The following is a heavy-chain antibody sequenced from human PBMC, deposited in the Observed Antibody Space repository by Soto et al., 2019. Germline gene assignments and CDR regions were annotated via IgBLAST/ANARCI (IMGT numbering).Heavy chain of an antibody. CDR1: WLNFSSHG. J-gene: IGHJ6*03. Sequence: VRPLRLCRTASWLNFSSHGMSCIRQAQGKGLEWVSAISGSSSNTYYADSVKGRFTISRDNAKNSLYLQMNSLRAEDTAVYYCAREYCSSTSSRGCDWGYYYYYMDVWGKGTTVTVSS. CDR2: ISGSSSNT. V-gene: IGHV3-21*01. CDR3: AREYCSSTSSRGCDWGYYYYYMDV. D-gene: IGHD2-2*01.